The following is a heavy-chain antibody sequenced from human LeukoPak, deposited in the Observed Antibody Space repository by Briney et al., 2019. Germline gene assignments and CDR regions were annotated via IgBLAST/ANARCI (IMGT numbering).Heavy chain of an antibody. J-gene: IGHJ6*02. Sequence: SETLSLSCTVSGGSISSYHWSWIRQPPGKGLEWIGHIYYSGGTNYNPSLKNRVTISVDTSKNQFSLKVSSVTAADTAIYYCASTHLRDYYFYGMDVWGQGTPVTVSS. CDR2: IYYSGGT. V-gene: IGHV4-59*12. CDR1: GGSISSYH. CDR3: ASTHLRDYYFYGMDV.